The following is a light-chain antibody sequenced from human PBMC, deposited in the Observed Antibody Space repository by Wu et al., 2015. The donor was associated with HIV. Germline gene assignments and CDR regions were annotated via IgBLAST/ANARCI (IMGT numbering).Light chain of an antibody. V-gene: IGKV3-11*01. J-gene: IGKJ2*01. Sequence: CKASQSVSNSHLAWYQQIPGQAPRLLIYDASTGTGIPARFSGSGSGTDFTLTISSLEPEDFAVYYCQQRRYWPLYTFGQGTKLEIK. CDR1: QSVSNSH. CDR2: DAS. CDR3: QQRRYWPLYT.